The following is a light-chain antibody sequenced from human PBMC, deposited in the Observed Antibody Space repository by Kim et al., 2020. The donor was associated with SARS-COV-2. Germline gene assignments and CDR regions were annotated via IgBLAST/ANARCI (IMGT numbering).Light chain of an antibody. J-gene: IGLJ3*02. V-gene: IGLV1-51*01. CDR3: GTWDTSLSAGV. CDR1: SSNIVNNY. Sequence: GQKGTISCSGSSSNIVNNYVSWYQQVPGTAPKLLIYDNNKRPSGIPDRFSGSKSGTSATLGINGLQTGDEADYYCGTWDTSLSAGVFGGGTQLTVL. CDR2: DNN.